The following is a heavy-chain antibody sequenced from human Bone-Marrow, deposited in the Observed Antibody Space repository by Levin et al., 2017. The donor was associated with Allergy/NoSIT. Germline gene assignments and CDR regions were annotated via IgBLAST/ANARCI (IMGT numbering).Heavy chain of an antibody. CDR1: GGTFSSYA. Sequence: SVKVSCKASGGTFSSYAISWVRQAPGQGLEWMGGIIPIFGTANYAQKFQGRVTITADESTSTAYMELSSLRSEDTAVYYCARLCSGGSCYLRDQYYFDYWGQGTLVTVSS. V-gene: IGHV1-69*13. J-gene: IGHJ4*02. CDR2: IIPIFGTA. D-gene: IGHD2-15*01. CDR3: ARLCSGGSCYLRDQYYFDY.